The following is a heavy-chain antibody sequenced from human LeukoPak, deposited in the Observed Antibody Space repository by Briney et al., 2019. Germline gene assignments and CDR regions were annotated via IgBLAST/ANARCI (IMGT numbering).Heavy chain of an antibody. CDR3: ARGIAAPIDY. V-gene: IGHV4-39*07. J-gene: IGHJ4*02. CDR2: IYYSGST. Sequence: SETLSLTCTVSGDSISSSSYYWGWIRQPPGKGLEWIGSIYYSGSTYYNPSLKSRVTISVDTSKNQFSLKLSSVTAADTAVYYCARGIAAPIDYWGQGTLVTVSS. D-gene: IGHD6-25*01. CDR1: GDSISSSSYY.